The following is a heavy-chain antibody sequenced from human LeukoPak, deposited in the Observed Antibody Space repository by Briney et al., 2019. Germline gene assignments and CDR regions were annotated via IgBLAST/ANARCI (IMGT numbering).Heavy chain of an antibody. D-gene: IGHD4/OR15-4a*01. CDR2: IYYSGST. V-gene: IGHV4-59*01. Sequence: SETLSLTCTVSGGSISSYYWSWIRQPPGKGLEWIGYIYYSGSTNYNPSLKSRVTISVDTSKNQFSLKLSSVTAADTAVYYCARDGYGDTSFDYWDQGTLVTVSS. J-gene: IGHJ4*02. CDR3: ARDGYGDTSFDY. CDR1: GGSISSYY.